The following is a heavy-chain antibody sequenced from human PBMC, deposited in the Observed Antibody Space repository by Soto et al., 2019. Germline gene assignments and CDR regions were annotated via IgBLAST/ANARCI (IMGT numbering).Heavy chain of an antibody. CDR1: GFTFSNYG. D-gene: IGHD2-2*01. CDR2: ISGGGTNP. V-gene: IGHV3-23*01. CDR3: AKSGIVATMRTFSWFDS. J-gene: IGHJ5*01. Sequence: GGSLRLSCAASGFTFSNYGMNWVRQAPGKGLEWVSAISGGGTNPHYADSVKGRFTISRDNSKNTLYLQMNSLRADDTALYYCAKSGIVATMRTFSWFDSWGQGTLVTVSS.